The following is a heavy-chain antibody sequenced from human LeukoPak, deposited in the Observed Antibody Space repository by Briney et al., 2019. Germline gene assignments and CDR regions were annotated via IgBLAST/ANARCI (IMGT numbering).Heavy chain of an antibody. Sequence: ASVKVSCKAPGYTFTSYGISWVRQAPGQGLEWMGWISAYNGNTNYAQKLQGRVTMTTDTSTSTAYMELRSLRSDARAVIYCAKDPVERRTDAGDAFDIWGQGTMVTVSS. CDR2: ISAYNGNT. D-gene: IGHD5-24*01. CDR1: GYTFTSYG. CDR3: AKDPVERRTDAGDAFDI. J-gene: IGHJ3*02. V-gene: IGHV1-18*01.